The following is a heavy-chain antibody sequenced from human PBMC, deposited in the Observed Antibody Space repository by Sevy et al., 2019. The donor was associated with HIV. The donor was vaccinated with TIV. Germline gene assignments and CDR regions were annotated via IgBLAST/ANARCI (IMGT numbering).Heavy chain of an antibody. V-gene: IGHV3-48*02. Sequence: GGSLRLSCAASGFNFRNYSMTWVRQAPGKGLDWVSYISSGSGTIHYADSVKDRFTISRDNATNSLFLQMNSLRDEDTAIYYCARPYCSGDDCYSELDYWGQGILVTVSS. CDR1: GFNFRNYS. D-gene: IGHD2-15*01. J-gene: IGHJ4*02. CDR3: ARPYCSGDDCYSELDY. CDR2: ISSGSGTI.